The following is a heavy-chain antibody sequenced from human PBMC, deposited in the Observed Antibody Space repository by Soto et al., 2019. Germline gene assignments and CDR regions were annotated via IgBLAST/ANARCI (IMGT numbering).Heavy chain of an antibody. D-gene: IGHD6-13*01. CDR2: ISSSSSTI. CDR3: AKSIAAAGTWRYYYYGMDV. Sequence: GGALRLSCAASGFTFSSYNMKRGRPAPGKGVEWVSYISSSSSTIYYADSVKGRFTISRDNAKNSLYLQMNSLRDEDTAVYYCAKSIAAAGTWRYYYYGMDVWGQGTTVTVSS. CDR1: GFTFSSYN. J-gene: IGHJ6*02. V-gene: IGHV3-48*02.